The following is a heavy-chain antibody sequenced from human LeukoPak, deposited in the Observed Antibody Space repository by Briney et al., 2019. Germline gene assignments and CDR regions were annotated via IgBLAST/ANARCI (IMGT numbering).Heavy chain of an antibody. D-gene: IGHD3-22*01. Sequence: ASVKVSCKASGYTFTSYGISWVRQAPGQGLEWMGWISVYNGNTNYAQKLQGRVTMTTDTSTSTAYMELRSLRSDDTAVYYCARVYKDYYDSSGYFRFDPWGQGTLVTVSS. CDR1: GYTFTSYG. V-gene: IGHV1-18*01. CDR3: ARVYKDYYDSSGYFRFDP. CDR2: ISVYNGNT. J-gene: IGHJ5*02.